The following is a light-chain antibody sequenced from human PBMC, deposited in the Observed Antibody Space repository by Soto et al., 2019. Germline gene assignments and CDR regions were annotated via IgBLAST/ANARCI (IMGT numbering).Light chain of an antibody. V-gene: IGLV1-44*01. CDR2: NND. Sequence: QSVLTQPPSASGTPGQRVTISCSDSFSNVGSTSVNWYQQQFPVAAPKLLIYNNDQRPSGVPDRFSGSRSGTSASLAITGLQSEDEADYYCASWDDSLNTLVFGGGTKLTVL. J-gene: IGLJ2*01. CDR3: ASWDDSLNTLV. CDR1: FSNVGSTS.